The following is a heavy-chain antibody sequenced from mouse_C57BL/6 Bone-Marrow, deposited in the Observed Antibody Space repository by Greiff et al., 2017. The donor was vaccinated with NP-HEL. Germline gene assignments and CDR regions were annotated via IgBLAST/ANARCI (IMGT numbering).Heavy chain of an antibody. D-gene: IGHD1-1*01. CDR3: ARGDDGSSRFGYAMDY. J-gene: IGHJ4*01. V-gene: IGHV1-80*01. CDR2: LYPGDGDT. Sequence: QVQLQQSGAELVPPGSSVKISCKASGYAFSSYWITWVKQRPGKGLEWIGQLYPGDGDTHYNGQSKGKASLTADKSSSTAYMQLSSLTSEESAVYFCARGDDGSSRFGYAMDYWGQGTSVTVSS. CDR1: GYAFSSYW.